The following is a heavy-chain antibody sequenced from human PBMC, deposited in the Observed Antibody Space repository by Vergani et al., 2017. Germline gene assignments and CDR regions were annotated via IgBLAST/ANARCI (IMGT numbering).Heavy chain of an antibody. V-gene: IGHV3-48*03. CDR2: ISSSGSTI. D-gene: IGHD4-23*01. Sequence: EVQLVESGGGLVQPGGSLRLSCAASGFTFSSYEMNWVRQAPGKGLEWVSYISSSGSTIYYADSVKGRFTISRDNAKNSLYLQMNSLRAEDTAVYYCARDSGGNSESNFQHWGQGTLVTVSS. CDR3: ARDSGGNSESNFQH. J-gene: IGHJ1*01. CDR1: GFTFSSYE.